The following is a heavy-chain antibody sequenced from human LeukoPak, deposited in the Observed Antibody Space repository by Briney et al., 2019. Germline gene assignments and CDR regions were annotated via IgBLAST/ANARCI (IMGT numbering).Heavy chain of an antibody. V-gene: IGHV3-23*01. CDR1: GFTFSSYA. CDR3: ARIAPSYCSGGSCTRAYYYGMDV. Sequence: PGGSLRLSCAASGFTFSSYAMSWVRQAPGKGLEWVSAISGSGGSTYYADSVKGRFTISRDNSKNTLYLQMNSLRAEDTAVYYCARIAPSYCSGGSCTRAYYYGMDVWGQGTTVTVSS. D-gene: IGHD2-15*01. J-gene: IGHJ6*02. CDR2: ISGSGGST.